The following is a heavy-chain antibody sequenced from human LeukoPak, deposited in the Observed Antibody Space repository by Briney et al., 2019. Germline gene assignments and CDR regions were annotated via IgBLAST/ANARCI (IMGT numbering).Heavy chain of an antibody. CDR1: GFTVRSNY. D-gene: IGHD3-10*01. Sequence: GGSLRLSCAASGFTVRSNYMSWVRQAPGKGLEWVSIIYSGGTTNYADSVKGRFTISRDISKNTLYLQMNSLRAEDTAVYYCARGTGSFEDYWGQGTLVTVSS. J-gene: IGHJ4*02. CDR2: IYSGGTT. V-gene: IGHV3-66*01. CDR3: ARGTGSFEDY.